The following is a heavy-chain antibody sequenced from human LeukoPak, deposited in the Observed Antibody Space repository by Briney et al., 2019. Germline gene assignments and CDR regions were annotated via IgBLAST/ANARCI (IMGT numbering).Heavy chain of an antibody. CDR2: IFPSGGEI. D-gene: IGHD2-8*02. J-gene: IGHJ4*02. V-gene: IGHV3-23*01. CDR3: ATYRQVLVPFES. CDR1: GFTFSSYG. Sequence: PGGSLRLSCAASGFTFSSYGMHWVRQPPGKGLEWVSSIFPSGGEIHYADSVRGRFTISRDNSKSTLSLQMNSLRAEDTAIYYCATYRQVLVPFESWGQGTLVTVSS.